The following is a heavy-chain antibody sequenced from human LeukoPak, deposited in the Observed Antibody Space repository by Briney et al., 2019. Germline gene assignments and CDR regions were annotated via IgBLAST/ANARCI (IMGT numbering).Heavy chain of an antibody. CDR2: IRYDGSNK. V-gene: IGHV3-30*02. CDR3: ATLVDTAAMLFDY. J-gene: IGHJ4*02. Sequence: GGSLRLSCAASGFTFSSYGMHWVRQAPGKGLEWVAFIRYDGSNKYYADSVKGRFTISRDNSKNTLYLQMNSLRAEDTAVYYCATLVDTAAMLFDYWGQGTLVTVSS. D-gene: IGHD5-18*01. CDR1: GFTFSSYG.